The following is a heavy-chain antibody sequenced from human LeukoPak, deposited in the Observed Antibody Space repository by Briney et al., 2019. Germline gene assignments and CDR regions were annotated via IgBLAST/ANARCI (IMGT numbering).Heavy chain of an antibody. Sequence: GGSLRLSCAASGFTFSSDTLNWVRQAPGKGLEWVSSISSSSAYKYYADSVKGRFTISRDNAKNSLYLQLNSLRAEDTALYFCARRFLNSLDIWGQGTMVVVSS. CDR2: ISSSSAYK. V-gene: IGHV3-21*01. CDR1: GFTFSSDT. J-gene: IGHJ3*02. D-gene: IGHD4-23*01. CDR3: ARRFLNSLDI.